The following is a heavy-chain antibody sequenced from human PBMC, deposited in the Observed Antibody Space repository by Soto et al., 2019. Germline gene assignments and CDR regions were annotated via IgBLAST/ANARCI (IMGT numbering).Heavy chain of an antibody. V-gene: IGHV3-48*01. CDR2: ISSSSTTI. J-gene: IGHJ5*02. Sequence: QPGGSLRLSCAASGFTFSSYSMNWVRQAPGKGLEWVSYISSSSTTIYYADSVKGRFTISRDNAKNSLYLQMNSLRAEDTAVYYCASVWFGELLPWGQGTLVTVSS. D-gene: IGHD3-10*01. CDR3: ASVWFGELLP. CDR1: GFTFSSYS.